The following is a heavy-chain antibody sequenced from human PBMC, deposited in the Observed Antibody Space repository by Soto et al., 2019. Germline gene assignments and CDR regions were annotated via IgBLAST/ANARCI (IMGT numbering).Heavy chain of an antibody. CDR3: ARSYDFWSGYYPYYYYGMDV. CDR2: IIPIFGTA. CDR1: GGTFSSYA. J-gene: IGHJ6*02. Sequence: SVKVSCKASGGTFSSYAISWVRQAPGQGLEWMGGIIPIFGTANYAQKFQGRVTITADKSTSTAYMELSSLRSEDTAVYYCARSYDFWSGYYPYYYYGMDVWGQGTTVTVSS. V-gene: IGHV1-69*06. D-gene: IGHD3-3*01.